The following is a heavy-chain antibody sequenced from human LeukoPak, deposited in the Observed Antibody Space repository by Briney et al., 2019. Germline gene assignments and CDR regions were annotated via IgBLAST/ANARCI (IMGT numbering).Heavy chain of an antibody. CDR3: ARVPGGWINWFDP. Sequence: ASVKVSCKASGYTFTGYYMHWVRQAPGQGLEWMGWINPNSGGTNYAQKFQGRVTMTRDTSISTAYMELSRLRSDDTAVYYCARVPGGWINWFDPWGQGTLVTVSS. CDR1: GYTFTGYY. CDR2: INPNSGGT. J-gene: IGHJ5*02. V-gene: IGHV1-2*02. D-gene: IGHD6-19*01.